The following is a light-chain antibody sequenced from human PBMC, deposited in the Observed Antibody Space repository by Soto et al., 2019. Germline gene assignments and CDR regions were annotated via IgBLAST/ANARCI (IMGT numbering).Light chain of an antibody. CDR3: QQYHNWPT. V-gene: IGKV3-15*01. J-gene: IGKJ1*01. CDR2: DAS. CDR1: QSVSTN. Sequence: EMVMTQSPATLSVSPGERATLSCRASQSVSTNLAWYQQKPGQAPRLLIHDASTRATGIPARFSGSGSGTEFTLTISSLQSEDFAVYYCQQYHNWPTFGQGTKVDIK.